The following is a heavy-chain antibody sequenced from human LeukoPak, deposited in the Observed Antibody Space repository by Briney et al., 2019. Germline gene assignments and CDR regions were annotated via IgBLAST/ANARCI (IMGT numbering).Heavy chain of an antibody. CDR2: INHSGGT. D-gene: IGHD2-15*01. V-gene: IGHV4-34*01. J-gene: IGHJ4*02. CDR3: ARGLREVRYCSGGSCYSLYYFDY. CDR1: GGSFSGYY. Sequence: SETLSLTCAVYGGSFSGYYWSWIRQPPGKGLEWIGEINHSGGTNYNPSLKSRVTISVDTSKNQFSLKLSSVTAADTAVYYCARGLREVRYCSGGSCYSLYYFDYWGQGTLVTVSS.